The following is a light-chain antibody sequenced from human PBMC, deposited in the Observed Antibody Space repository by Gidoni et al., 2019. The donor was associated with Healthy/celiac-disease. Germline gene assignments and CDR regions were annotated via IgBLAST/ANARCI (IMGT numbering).Light chain of an antibody. CDR1: QSLLHSNGYNS. J-gene: IGKJ1*01. CDR3: MQALQTPRT. Sequence: DLVMTQSTLSLPVPPGEPASISCRSSQSLLHSNGYNSLDWYLQKPGQSPQLLIYLGSNRASGVPDRFSGSGSGTDFTLKISRVEAEDVGVYYCMQALQTPRTFGQGTKVEIK. V-gene: IGKV2-28*01. CDR2: LGS.